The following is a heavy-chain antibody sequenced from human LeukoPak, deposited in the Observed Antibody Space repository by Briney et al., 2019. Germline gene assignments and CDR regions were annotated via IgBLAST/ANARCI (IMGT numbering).Heavy chain of an antibody. CDR1: GFTFSSYA. J-gene: IGHJ4*02. V-gene: IGHV3-23*01. Sequence: GGSLRLSCAASGFTFSSYAMSWVRQAPGKGLEWVSAISGSGDRTYYADSVKGRFTISRDYSKNTVYLQMNSLRAEDTAVYFCAKGVGVYTIGYYFDYWGQGTPVTVSS. CDR3: AKGVGVYTIGYYFDY. CDR2: ISGSGDRT. D-gene: IGHD2-8*01.